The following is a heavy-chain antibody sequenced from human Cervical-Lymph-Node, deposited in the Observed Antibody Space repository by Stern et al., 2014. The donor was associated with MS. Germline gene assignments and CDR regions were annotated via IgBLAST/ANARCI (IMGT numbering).Heavy chain of an antibody. Sequence: VQLVESGGGLVQPGGSLRLSCAASGFTFSSYWMHWVRQAPGKGLVWVSRIDSGGSGTSYADSVKGRFTISRDNAKNTLYLQMNSLRAEDTAVYYCATPGGIGKRNAFDIWGQGTMVTVSS. CDR1: GFTFSSYW. CDR3: ATPGGIGKRNAFDI. V-gene: IGHV3-74*01. J-gene: IGHJ3*02. CDR2: IDSGGSGT. D-gene: IGHD3-16*01.